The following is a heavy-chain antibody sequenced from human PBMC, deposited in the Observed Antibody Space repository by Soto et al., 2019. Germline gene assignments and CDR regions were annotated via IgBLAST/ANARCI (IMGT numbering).Heavy chain of an antibody. J-gene: IGHJ5*02. CDR3: ARGRGYCTNGVCYKAWFDP. D-gene: IGHD2-8*01. Sequence: QVQLQESGPGLVKTSGTLSLTCAVSSGSISSSNWWSWVRQPPGKGLEWIGEIYHSGSTNYNPSLKSRVTISVDKSKNQFSLKLSSVTAADTAVYYCARGRGYCTNGVCYKAWFDPWGQGTLVTVSS. CDR1: SGSISSSNW. CDR2: IYHSGST. V-gene: IGHV4-4*02.